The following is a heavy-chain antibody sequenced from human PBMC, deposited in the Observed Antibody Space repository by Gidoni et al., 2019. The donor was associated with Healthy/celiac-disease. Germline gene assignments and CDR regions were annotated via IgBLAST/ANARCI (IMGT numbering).Heavy chain of an antibody. J-gene: IGHJ5*02. D-gene: IGHD2-2*01. CDR1: GGYISSSSYY. CDR2: IYYSGST. V-gene: IGHV4-39*01. CDR3: ARTSSTSCYGWFDP. Sequence: QLQLQESAPGLVKPSETLSLTCTVSGGYISSSSYYWGWIRQPPGKGLELIGSIYYSGSTYYNPSLTSRVTISVDTSKNQLSLKLSSVTAADTAVYYCARTSSTSCYGWFDPWGQGTLVTVSS.